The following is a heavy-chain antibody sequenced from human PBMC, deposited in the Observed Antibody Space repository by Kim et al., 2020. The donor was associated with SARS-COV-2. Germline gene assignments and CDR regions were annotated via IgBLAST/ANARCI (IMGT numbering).Heavy chain of an antibody. V-gene: IGHV3-48*02. J-gene: IGHJ4*02. CDR2: ISSSSGKI. Sequence: GGSLRLSCAASGFTFISYAINWVRQAPGKGLEWVSHISSSSGKIDYADSVKGRFTISRDNAKNSVYLQMNSLRDEDTAVYYCARDRSFGSTLYYYFDYWGQGALVPVSS. CDR1: GFTFISYA. D-gene: IGHD6-13*01. CDR3: ARDRSFGSTLYYYFDY.